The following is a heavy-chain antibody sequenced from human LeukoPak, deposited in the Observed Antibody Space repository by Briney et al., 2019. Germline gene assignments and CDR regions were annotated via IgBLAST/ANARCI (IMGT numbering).Heavy chain of an antibody. Sequence: GESLTLSCAASGVTFSYYWMHWVRQAPGKGLVWVSRIDSDGSSRSYAGSVKGRFTISRDNAKNTLYLQMNSLRAEDTAVYYCVREGGYDPFENWGQGTLVTVSS. J-gene: IGHJ4*02. CDR3: VREGGYDPFEN. CDR1: GVTFSYYW. D-gene: IGHD5-12*01. V-gene: IGHV3-74*01. CDR2: IDSDGSSR.